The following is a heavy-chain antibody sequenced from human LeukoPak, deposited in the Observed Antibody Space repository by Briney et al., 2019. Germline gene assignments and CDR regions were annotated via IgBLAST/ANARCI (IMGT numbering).Heavy chain of an antibody. D-gene: IGHD2-21*01. CDR3: ATNLAYCGGDCYRPIDY. V-gene: IGHV1-69*05. CDR1: GGTFSSYA. CDR2: IIPIFGTA. Sequence: SVKVSCKASGGTFSSYAISWVRQAPGQGLEWMGGIIPIFGTANYAQKFQGRVTTTTDESTSTAYMELSSLRSEDTAVYYCATNLAYCGGDCYRPIDYWGQGTLVTVSS. J-gene: IGHJ4*02.